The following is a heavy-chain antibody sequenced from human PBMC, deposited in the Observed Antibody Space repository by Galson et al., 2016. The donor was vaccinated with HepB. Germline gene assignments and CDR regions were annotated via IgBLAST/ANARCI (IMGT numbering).Heavy chain of an antibody. D-gene: IGHD3-10*01. Sequence: SLRLSCAASGITFSIYTMNWVRQAPGKGLEWVSSISSSSSTYYADSVKGRFTISRDDAKNSLYLQMNSLRAEDTAVYYCARARRDYYPSGSYQWGQGTLVTVSS. CDR1: GITFSIYT. J-gene: IGHJ4*02. CDR3: ARARRDYYPSGSYQ. CDR2: ISSSSST. V-gene: IGHV3-69-1*01.